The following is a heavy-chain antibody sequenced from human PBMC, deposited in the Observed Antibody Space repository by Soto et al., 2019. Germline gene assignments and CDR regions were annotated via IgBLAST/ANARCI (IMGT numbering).Heavy chain of an antibody. V-gene: IGHV3-21*06. CDR1: GSMMTRYS. D-gene: IGHD2-2*01. CDR2: ISRTPNYI. Sequence: LRLGRAACGSMMTRYSVDGVRPLPGKGLEWVSSISRTPNYIYYGDSMKGRFTISRDKAKNSLYLEMNGLRAEDTAVYYCARESEYLTSHFDYWGQGILLAFSS. J-gene: IGHJ4*02. CDR3: ARESEYLTSHFDY.